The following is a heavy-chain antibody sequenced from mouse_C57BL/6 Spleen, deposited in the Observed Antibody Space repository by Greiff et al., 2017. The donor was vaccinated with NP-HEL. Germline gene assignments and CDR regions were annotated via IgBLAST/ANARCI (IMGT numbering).Heavy chain of an antibody. Sequence: VQLQQSGAELVRPGASVKLSCTASGFNIKDDYMHWVKQRPEQGLEWIGWIDPENGDTEYASKFQGKATITADTSSNTAYLQLSSLTSEDTAVYYCTTYDYDRRRWYFDVWGTGTTVTVSS. D-gene: IGHD2-4*01. CDR2: IDPENGDT. CDR1: GFNIKDDY. V-gene: IGHV14-4*01. J-gene: IGHJ1*03. CDR3: TTYDYDRRRWYFDV.